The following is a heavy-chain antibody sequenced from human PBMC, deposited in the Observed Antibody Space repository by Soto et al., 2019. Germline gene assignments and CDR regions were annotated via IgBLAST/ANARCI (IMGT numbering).Heavy chain of an antibody. J-gene: IGHJ6*02. D-gene: IGHD1-26*01. V-gene: IGHV1-24*01. CDR2: FDPEDGET. CDR3: ATPSGSYYYYGMDV. Sequence: ASVKVSCKVSGYTLTELSMHWVRQAPGKGLEWMGGFDPEDGETIYAQKFQGRVTMTEDTSTDTAYMELSSLRSEDTDVYYCATPSGSYYYYGMDVWGQGTTVTVSS. CDR1: GYTLTELS.